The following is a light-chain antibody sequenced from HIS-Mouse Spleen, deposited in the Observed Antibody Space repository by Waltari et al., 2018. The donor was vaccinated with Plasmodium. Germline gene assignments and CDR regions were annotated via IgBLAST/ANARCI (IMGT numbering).Light chain of an antibody. CDR1: ALPKKF. CDR3: YSTDSSGNHRV. J-gene: IGLJ3*02. CDR2: EDS. V-gene: IGLV3-10*01. Sequence: SYELTQPPSVSVSSGQTAKITSSGHALPKKFAYWYQQKSGQAPVLVIYEDSKRPSGIPERFSGSSSGTMATLTISGAQVEDEADYYCYSTDSSGNHRVFGGGTKLTVL.